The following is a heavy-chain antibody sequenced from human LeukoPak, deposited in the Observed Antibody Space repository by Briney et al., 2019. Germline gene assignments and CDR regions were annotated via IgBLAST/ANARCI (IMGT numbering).Heavy chain of an antibody. CDR2: ISSSSSYI. Sequence: MSGGSLRPSCAASGFTFSSYSMNWVRQAPGKGLEWVSSISSSSSYIYYADSVKGRFTISRDNSKNTLYLQMNSLRAEDTAVYYCARDANHDYGDYEVTYYFDYWGQGTLVTVSS. CDR3: ARDANHDYGDYEVTYYFDY. V-gene: IGHV3-21*01. D-gene: IGHD4-17*01. CDR1: GFTFSSYS. J-gene: IGHJ4*02.